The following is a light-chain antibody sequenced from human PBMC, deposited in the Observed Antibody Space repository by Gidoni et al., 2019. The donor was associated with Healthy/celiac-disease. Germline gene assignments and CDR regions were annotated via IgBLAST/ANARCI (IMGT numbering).Light chain of an antibody. CDR2: DAS. V-gene: IGKV3-11*01. J-gene: IGKJ5*01. CDR3: QHRSNWPIT. CDR1: QIVSSY. Sequence: EMVLTQSPATLSLSPGARATLSCRASQIVSSYLAWYQQKPGQAPRLLIYDASNRATGIPARFSGSGSGTVFPLTISLLAPEDFAVYYCQHRSNWPITFGQGTRLEIK.